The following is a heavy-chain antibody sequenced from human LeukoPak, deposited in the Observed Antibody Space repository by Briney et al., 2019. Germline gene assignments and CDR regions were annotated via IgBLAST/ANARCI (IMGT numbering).Heavy chain of an antibody. J-gene: IGHJ4*02. CDR2: ISYDGSNK. Sequence: GGSLRLSCAASGFTFSSYSMNWVRQAPGKGLEWVAVISYDGSNKYYADSVKGRFTISRDNSKNTLYLQMNSLRAEDTAVYYCAKGPSVFGVVIMDYWGQGTLVTVSS. V-gene: IGHV3-30*18. CDR3: AKGPSVFGVVIMDY. D-gene: IGHD3-3*01. CDR1: GFTFSSYS.